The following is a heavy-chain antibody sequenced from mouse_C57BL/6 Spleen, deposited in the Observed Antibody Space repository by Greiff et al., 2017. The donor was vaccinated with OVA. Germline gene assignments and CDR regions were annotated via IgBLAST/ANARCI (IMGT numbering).Heavy chain of an antibody. CDR3: ARGGTYSNYFFAY. V-gene: IGHV1-19*01. CDR1: GYTFTDYY. D-gene: IGHD2-5*01. CDR2: INPYNGGT. Sequence: VHLKQSGPVLVKPGASVKMSCKASGYTFTDYYMNWVKQSHGKSLEWIGVINPYNGGTSYNQKFKGKATLTVDKSSSTAYMELNSLTSEDSAVYYCARGGTYSNYFFAYWGQGTLVTVSA. J-gene: IGHJ3*01.